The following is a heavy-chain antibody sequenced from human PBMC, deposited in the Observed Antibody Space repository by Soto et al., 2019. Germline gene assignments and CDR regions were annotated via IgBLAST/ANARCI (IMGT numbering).Heavy chain of an antibody. J-gene: IGHJ5*02. CDR2: INPSGGST. D-gene: IGHD6-13*01. Sequence: ASVKVSCKASGYTFTSYYMHWVRQAPGQGLEWMGIINPSGGSTRYAQKFQGRVTITRDTSTSTVYMELSSLRSDDTAVYYCARSSGSSWMFYWFDPWGQGTLVTVSS. CDR3: ARSSGSSWMFYWFDP. V-gene: IGHV1-46*01. CDR1: GYTFTSYY.